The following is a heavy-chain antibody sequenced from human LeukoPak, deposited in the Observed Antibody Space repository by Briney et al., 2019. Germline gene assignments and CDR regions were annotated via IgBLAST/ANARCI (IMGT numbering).Heavy chain of an antibody. CDR1: GFTFSSYS. Sequence: GGSLRLSCAASGFTFSSYSMNWVRQAPGKGLEWVSSISSSSSYIYYADSVKGRFTISRDNAKNSLYLQMNSLRAEDTAVYYCARDRPLSYYMDVLGKGTTVTVSS. CDR3: ARDRPLSYYMDV. D-gene: IGHD2/OR15-2a*01. V-gene: IGHV3-21*01. J-gene: IGHJ6*03. CDR2: ISSSSSYI.